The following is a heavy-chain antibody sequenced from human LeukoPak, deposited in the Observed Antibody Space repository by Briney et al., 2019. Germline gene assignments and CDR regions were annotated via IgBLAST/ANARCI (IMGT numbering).Heavy chain of an antibody. J-gene: IGHJ4*02. CDR2: ISAYNGNT. CDR1: GYTFTSYG. CDR3: ARDHGPQYYYDSSGYFPGAY. V-gene: IGHV1-18*01. D-gene: IGHD3-22*01. Sequence: ASVKVSCKASGYTFTSYGISWVRQAPGQGLEWMGWISAYNGNTNYAQKLQGRVTMTTDTSTSTAYMELRSLRSDDTAVYYCARDHGPQYYYDSSGYFPGAYWGQGTLVTVSS.